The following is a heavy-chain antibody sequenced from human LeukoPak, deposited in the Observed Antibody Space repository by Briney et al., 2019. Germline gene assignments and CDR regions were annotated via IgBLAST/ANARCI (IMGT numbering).Heavy chain of an antibody. CDR2: ISSSSSYI. V-gene: IGHV3-21*01. Sequence: GGSLRLSCAASGFTFSSYSMNWVRQAPGKGLEWVSSISSSSSYIYYADSVKGRFTISRDNAKNSLYLQMNSLRAEDTAVYYCARDRMTTVTTSAKNYGMDVWGQGTTVTVSS. CDR3: ARDRMTTVTTSAKNYGMDV. D-gene: IGHD4-17*01. J-gene: IGHJ6*02. CDR1: GFTFSSYS.